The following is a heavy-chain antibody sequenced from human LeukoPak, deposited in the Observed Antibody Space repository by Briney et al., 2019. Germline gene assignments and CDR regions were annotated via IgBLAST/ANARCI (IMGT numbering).Heavy chain of an antibody. CDR2: IKQDGSEK. V-gene: IGHV3-7*01. CDR1: GFTFSSYW. J-gene: IGHJ4*02. D-gene: IGHD6-19*01. CDR3: ARGSGYSSGWYYFDY. Sequence: GGSLRLSCAASGFTFSSYWMSWVRQAPGKGLEWVANIKQDGSEKYYVDSVKGRFTISRDNAKNSLYLQMNSLRAEDTAVYYCARGSGYSSGWYYFDYWGQGTLVTVSS.